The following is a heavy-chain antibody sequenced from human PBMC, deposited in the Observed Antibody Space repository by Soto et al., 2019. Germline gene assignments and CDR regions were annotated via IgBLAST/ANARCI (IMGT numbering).Heavy chain of an antibody. J-gene: IGHJ4*02. Sequence: PGGSLRLSCAASGFTFNNYAMTWVRQAPGKGLEWVSAISGGGDTPSYADSVKGRFTVSRDGSKNTLYLQMSSLRAEDTALYYCAKGRGGSGSLTPRVDFWGQGTLVTVSS. CDR3: AKGRGGSGSLTPRVDF. D-gene: IGHD3-10*01. V-gene: IGHV3-23*01. CDR1: GFTFNNYA. CDR2: ISGGGDTP.